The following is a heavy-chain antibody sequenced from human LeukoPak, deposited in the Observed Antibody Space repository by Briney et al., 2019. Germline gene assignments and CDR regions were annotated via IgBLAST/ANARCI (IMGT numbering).Heavy chain of an antibody. V-gene: IGHV3-53*01. CDR3: AKDRDYGDYVVMAEFDY. CDR2: IYTGGTT. CDR1: GVTVSSNY. Sequence: PGGSLRLSCAASGVTVSSNYMSWVRQAPGKGLEWVSVIYTGGTTYYADSVKGRFTISRDNSKNTLYLQMNSLRAEDTAVYYCAKDRDYGDYVVMAEFDYWGQGTLVTVSS. D-gene: IGHD4-17*01. J-gene: IGHJ4*02.